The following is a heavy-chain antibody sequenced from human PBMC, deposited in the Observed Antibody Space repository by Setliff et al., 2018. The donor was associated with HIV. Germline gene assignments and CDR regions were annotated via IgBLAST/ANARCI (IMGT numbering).Heavy chain of an antibody. J-gene: IGHJ4*02. CDR3: ARPNYYDSSGSFDY. CDR2: ISSGCSYI. CDR1: EFTFSSYN. D-gene: IGHD3-22*01. V-gene: IGHV3-21*01. Sequence: GGSLRLSCAASEFTFSSYNMNWVRQAPGKGLEWVSSISSGCSYIYNADSVKGRFTISRDNAKNSLYLQMNSLRAEDTAVYYCARPNYYDSSGSFDYWGQGTLVTVSS.